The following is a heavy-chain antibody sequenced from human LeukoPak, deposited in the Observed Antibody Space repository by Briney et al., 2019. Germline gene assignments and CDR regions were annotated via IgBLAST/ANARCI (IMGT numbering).Heavy chain of an antibody. CDR2: IAYDGSNQ. CDR1: GFIFDTYG. J-gene: IGHJ4*02. V-gene: IGHV3-30*18. Sequence: PGGSLRLSCAASGFIFDTYGMLWVRQAPGKGLEWVAVIAYDGSNQYHADSVKGRFTISRDNSKNTLYLQMSSLRAEDTAVYYCVKDSLAGGYSYGGDYWGQGTLVTVSS. CDR3: VKDSLAGGYSYGGDY. D-gene: IGHD5-18*01.